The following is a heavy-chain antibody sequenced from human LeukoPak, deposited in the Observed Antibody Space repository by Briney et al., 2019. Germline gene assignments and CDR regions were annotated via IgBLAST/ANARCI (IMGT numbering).Heavy chain of an antibody. CDR3: ARERGYCSASTCQTSDAFDI. J-gene: IGHJ3*02. Sequence: ASVKVSCKASGYTFSGSYMHWVRQAPGHGLEWMGWINPNTGGTNYAQRFQGRVTMTRDTSISTAYMELSRLRSDDTAVYYCARERGYCSASTCQTSDAFDIWGQGTMVTVSS. CDR1: GYTFSGSY. V-gene: IGHV1-2*02. D-gene: IGHD2-15*01. CDR2: INPNTGGT.